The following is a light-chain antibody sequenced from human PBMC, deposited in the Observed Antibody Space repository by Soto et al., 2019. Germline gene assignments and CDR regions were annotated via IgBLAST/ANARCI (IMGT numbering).Light chain of an antibody. Sequence: EIVLTQSPGTLSLSPGERATLSCRASQTVSSSYLAWYQKKPGPAPRLLIYGASSRANGIPDRFSCSGSGTDITLTISILEPEDLSVYYCHQYCSSPITFGQGTRREIK. CDR1: QTVSSSY. V-gene: IGKV3-20*01. CDR2: GAS. CDR3: HQYCSSPIT. J-gene: IGKJ5*01.